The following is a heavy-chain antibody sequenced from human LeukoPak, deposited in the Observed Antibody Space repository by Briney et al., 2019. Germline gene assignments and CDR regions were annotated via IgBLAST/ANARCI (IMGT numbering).Heavy chain of an antibody. J-gene: IGHJ6*03. D-gene: IGHD3-10*01. CDR1: GFTFSNAW. CDR3: ARRYYYGSGRGHYMDV. V-gene: IGHV3-53*01. Sequence: GGSLRLSCAASGFTFSNAWMSWVRQAPGKGLEWVSVIYSGGSTYYADSVKGRFTISRDNSKNTLYLQMNSLRAEDTAVYYCARRYYYGSGRGHYMDVWGKGTTVTISS. CDR2: IYSGGST.